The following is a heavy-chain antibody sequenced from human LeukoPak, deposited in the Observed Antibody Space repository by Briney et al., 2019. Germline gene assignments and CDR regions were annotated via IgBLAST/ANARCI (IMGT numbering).Heavy chain of an antibody. J-gene: IGHJ6*02. CDR1: GFTFSDYY. V-gene: IGHV3-11*05. D-gene: IGHD3-10*01. CDR2: ISISSSYP. Sequence: PGGSLRLSCAASGFTFSDYYMSWIRQAPGKGLEWVSYISISSSYPNYADSVKGRFTISRDNSKNTLYLQMNSLRAEDTAVYYCAKGGRYGSGSYARAHYYGMDVWGQGTTVTVSS. CDR3: AKGGRYGSGSYARAHYYGMDV.